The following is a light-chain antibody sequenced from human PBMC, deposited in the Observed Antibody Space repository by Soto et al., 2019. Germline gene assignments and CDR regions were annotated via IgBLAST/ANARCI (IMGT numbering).Light chain of an antibody. CDR1: SSDIGDWNY. J-gene: IGLJ1*01. CDR2: DVS. CDR3: SSYAGSNNYV. Sequence: QSVLTQPPSASGSPGQSVTISCTGTSSDIGDWNYVSWYQQHPGKAPKLMIYDVSKRPSGVPDCFSGSKSGNTASLTVSGLQAEDEADYYCSSYAGSNNYVFGTGTKLTVL. V-gene: IGLV2-8*01.